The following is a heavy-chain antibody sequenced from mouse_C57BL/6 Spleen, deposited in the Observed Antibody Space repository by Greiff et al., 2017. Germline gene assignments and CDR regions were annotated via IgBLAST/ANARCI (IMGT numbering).Heavy chain of an antibody. CDR1: GYAFSSSW. CDR3: ARWTMVTSNWYFDV. D-gene: IGHD2-2*01. J-gene: IGHJ1*03. V-gene: IGHV1-82*01. Sequence: QVQLQQSGPELVKPGASVKISCKASGYAFSSSWMNWVKQRPGKGLEWIGRIYPGDGDTNYNGKFKGKATLTADKSSSTAYMQLSSLTSEDSAVYFCARWTMVTSNWYFDVWGTGTTVTVSS. CDR2: IYPGDGDT.